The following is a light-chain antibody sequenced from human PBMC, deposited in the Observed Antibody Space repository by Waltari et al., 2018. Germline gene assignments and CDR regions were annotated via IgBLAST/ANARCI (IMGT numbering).Light chain of an antibody. CDR3: QQYYTTPLT. J-gene: IGKJ4*01. Sequence: VLYTSNKKNDIALYHQKPVQPHKLLIYWESTRESVVPDRFSGIRSRTDFTLTISSLHAEYMVVYYCQQYYTTPLTFGGGTKVEIK. CDR1: VLYTSNKKND. CDR2: WES. V-gene: IGKV4-1*01.